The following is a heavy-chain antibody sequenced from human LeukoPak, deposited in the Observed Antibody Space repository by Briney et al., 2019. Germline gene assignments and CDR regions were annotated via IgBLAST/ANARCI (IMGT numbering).Heavy chain of an antibody. V-gene: IGHV4-61*02. CDR3: ASLLIPNYYYYYMDV. J-gene: IGHJ6*03. CDR2: IYTSGST. D-gene: IGHD2-21*01. Sequence: PSQTLSLTCTVSGGSISSGSYYWSWIRQPAGKGLEWIGRIYTSGSTNYNPSLKSRVTISVDTSKNQFSLKLSSVTAADTAVHYCASLLIPNYYYYYMDVWGKGTTVTVSS. CDR1: GGSISSGSYY.